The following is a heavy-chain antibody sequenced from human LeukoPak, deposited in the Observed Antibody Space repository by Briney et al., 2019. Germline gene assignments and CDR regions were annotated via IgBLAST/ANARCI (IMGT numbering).Heavy chain of an antibody. J-gene: IGHJ4*02. V-gene: IGHV4-34*01. CDR2: INHSGST. Sequence: KPSETLSLTRAVYGGSFSGYYWSWIRQPPGKGLEWIGEINHSGSTNYNPSLKSRVTISVDTSKNQFSLKLSSVTAADTAVYYCARVTAYYYDSSGYDDYWGQGTLVTVSS. CDR3: ARVTAYYYDSSGYDDY. CDR1: GGSFSGYY. D-gene: IGHD3-22*01.